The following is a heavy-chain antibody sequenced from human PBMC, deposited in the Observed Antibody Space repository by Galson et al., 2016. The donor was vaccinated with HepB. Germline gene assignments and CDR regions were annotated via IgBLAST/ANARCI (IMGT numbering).Heavy chain of an antibody. J-gene: IGHJ4*02. CDR1: GFTFSSYA. CDR3: AKDRWELLRGFDY. D-gene: IGHD1-26*01. Sequence: SLRLSCAASGFTFSSYAMHWVRRAPGKGLEWVAVIWYDGSNHYYADSVKGRFTISRDNSKDTLNLQMNSLRAEDTAVYYCAKDRWELLRGFDYWGQGTLVTVSP. V-gene: IGHV3-33*06. CDR2: IWYDGSNH.